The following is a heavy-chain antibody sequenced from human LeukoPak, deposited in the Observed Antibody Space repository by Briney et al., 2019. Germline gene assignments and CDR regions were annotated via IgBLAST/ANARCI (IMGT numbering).Heavy chain of an antibody. CDR3: TTCPDYDFWSGSVGDY. D-gene: IGHD3-3*01. CDR2: IRYDGSDK. CDR1: GFSFSDYG. Sequence: GGSLRLSCAASGFSFSDYGMHWVRQAPGKGLEWVAFIRYDGSDKYYADSVKGRFTISRDNSKNTLYLQMNSLKTEDTAVYYCTTCPDYDFWSGSVGDYWGQGTLVTVSS. J-gene: IGHJ4*02. V-gene: IGHV3-30*02.